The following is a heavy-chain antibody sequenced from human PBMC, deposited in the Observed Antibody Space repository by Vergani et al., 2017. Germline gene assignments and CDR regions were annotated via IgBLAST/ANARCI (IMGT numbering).Heavy chain of an antibody. CDR2: ITPNSGGT. CDR3: ARDLFVRVRGAFDY. D-gene: IGHD3-10*01. CDR1: GYTFTGYY. V-gene: IGHV1-2*02. Sequence: QVQLVQSGAEVKKPGASVKVSCKASGYTFTGYYMHWVRQAPGQGLEWMVWITPNSGGTNYAQKFQGRVTMTRDTSIITAYMELSRLRSDDTAVYYCARDLFVRVRGAFDYWGQGTLVTVS. J-gene: IGHJ4*02.